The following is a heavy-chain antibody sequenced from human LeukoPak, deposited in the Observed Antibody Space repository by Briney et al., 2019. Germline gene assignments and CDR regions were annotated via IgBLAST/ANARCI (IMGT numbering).Heavy chain of an antibody. V-gene: IGHV4-61*02. CDR1: GDSISSGNYY. D-gene: IGHD1-14*01. CDR2: IYTSGST. J-gene: IGHJ6*03. CDR3: ARGAADRNTYYYYIDV. Sequence: SETLSLTCTVSGDSISSGNYYWTWIRQPAGKGLEWIGRIYTSGSTNYNPSLKSRFTISVDTSKNQFSLKLSSVTAADTAVYYCARGAADRNTYYYYIDVWGKGTTVTVSS.